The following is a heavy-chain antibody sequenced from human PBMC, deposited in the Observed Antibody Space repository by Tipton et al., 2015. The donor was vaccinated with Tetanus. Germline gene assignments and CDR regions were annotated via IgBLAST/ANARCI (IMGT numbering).Heavy chain of an antibody. V-gene: IGHV4-39*07. CDR2: INYDGST. Sequence: LRLSCSVSGASVSRSSHYWTWIRQPPGKGLEWIGEINYDGSTNYSPSLKSRVTLSLDTTKKQVSLKLSSVTAADTAVYYCARGSKGSTAWFPDHYGMDVWGQGTTVTVSS. D-gene: IGHD6-19*01. CDR3: ARGSKGSTAWFPDHYGMDV. CDR1: GASVSRSSHY. J-gene: IGHJ6*02.